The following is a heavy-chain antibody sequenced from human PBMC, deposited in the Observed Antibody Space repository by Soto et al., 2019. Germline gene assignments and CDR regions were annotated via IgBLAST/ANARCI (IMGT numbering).Heavy chain of an antibody. D-gene: IGHD3-16*01. J-gene: IGHJ6*03. V-gene: IGHV3-23*01. CDR1: GFSFSTYG. Sequence: DVQLLEAGGGLAQRGGSLRLSCAASGFSFSTYGMTWVRQAPGKGLEWVSYGGSGGSTYYADSVKGRFTISRDNSKNTLYLHMNSLRAEDTAVYYCVKLRGRAYHYLSMDVWGNGTPVTVSS. CDR3: VKLRGRAYHYLSMDV. CDR2: YGGSGGST.